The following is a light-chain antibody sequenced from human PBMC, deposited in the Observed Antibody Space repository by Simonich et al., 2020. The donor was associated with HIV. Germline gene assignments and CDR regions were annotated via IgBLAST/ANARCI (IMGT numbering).Light chain of an antibody. CDR2: GAS. CDR3: QQYNNWPRT. J-gene: IGKJ1*01. CDR1: QSVSTN. Sequence: EIVMTQSPATLSVSPVERATLSCRASQSVSTNLAWYQKKPGQAPRLLIYGASTRATGVPARFSGSGSGTDFTLTIRSMQSEDFAVYYCQQYNNWPRTFGQGTKVEIK. V-gene: IGKV3-15*01.